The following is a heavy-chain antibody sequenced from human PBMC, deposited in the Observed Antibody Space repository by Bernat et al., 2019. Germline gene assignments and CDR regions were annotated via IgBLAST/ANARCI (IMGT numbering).Heavy chain of an antibody. J-gene: IGHJ6*03. CDR2: ISGSGGST. CDR3: AKGRIYCSSTSCYALYYYYYYMDV. D-gene: IGHD2-2*01. CDR1: GFTFSSYA. Sequence: EVQLLESGGGLVQPGGSLRLSCSASGFTFSSYALSWVRQAPGKGLDWVSAISGSGGSTYYADSVKGRFTIYRDNSKNTLYLQMNSLRAEDTAVYYCAKGRIYCSSTSCYALYYYYYYMDVWGKGTTVTVSS. V-gene: IGHV3-23*01.